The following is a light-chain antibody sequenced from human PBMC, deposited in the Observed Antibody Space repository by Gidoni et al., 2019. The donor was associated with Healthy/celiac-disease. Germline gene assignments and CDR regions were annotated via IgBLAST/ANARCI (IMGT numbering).Light chain of an antibody. J-gene: IGKJ1*01. Sequence: DIQMTQSPSSLSASVGDRVTITCQASQDISNYLNWYQQKPGKAPKLLIYDASDLETGVPSRFSGSGSGTDFTFTISSLRPEDIATYSCQQYDNLPDKWTFGQGTKVEIK. CDR2: DAS. CDR3: QQYDNLPDKWT. V-gene: IGKV1-33*01. CDR1: QDISNY.